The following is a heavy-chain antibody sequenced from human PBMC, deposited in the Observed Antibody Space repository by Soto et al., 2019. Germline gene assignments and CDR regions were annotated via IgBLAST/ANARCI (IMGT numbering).Heavy chain of an antibody. Sequence: SETLSLTCTVSGGSISSSSYYWGWIRQPPGKGLEWIGSIYYSGSTYYNPSLKSRVTISVDTSKNQFSLKLSSVTAADTAVYYCARKEGVFGVVIKYYFDYWGQGTLVTVSS. CDR1: GGSISSSSYY. J-gene: IGHJ4*02. V-gene: IGHV4-39*01. CDR2: IYYSGST. D-gene: IGHD3-3*01. CDR3: ARKEGVFGVVIKYYFDY.